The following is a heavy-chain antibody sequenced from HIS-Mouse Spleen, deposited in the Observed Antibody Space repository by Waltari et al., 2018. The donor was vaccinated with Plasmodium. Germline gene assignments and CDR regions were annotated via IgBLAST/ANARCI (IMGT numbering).Heavy chain of an antibody. V-gene: IGHV3-7*01. D-gene: IGHD6-13*01. Sequence: EVQLVESGGGLVPPGGALRFSWAAFGLTFSSYWMSWVRQAPGKGLEWVANIKQDGSEKYYVDSVKGRFTISRDNAKNSLYLQMNSLRAEDTAVYYCASSWYWYFDLWGRGTLVTVSS. CDR2: IKQDGSEK. CDR3: ASSWYWYFDL. CDR1: GLTFSSYW. J-gene: IGHJ2*01.